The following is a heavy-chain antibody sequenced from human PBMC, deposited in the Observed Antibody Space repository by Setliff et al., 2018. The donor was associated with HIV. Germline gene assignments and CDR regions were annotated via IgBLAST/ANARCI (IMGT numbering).Heavy chain of an antibody. J-gene: IGHJ2*01. D-gene: IGHD3-10*01. CDR3: ARSALWFGEADWYFDL. CDR1: GYSISSSYW. V-gene: IGHV4-28*01. Sequence: SETLSLTCVVSGYSISSSYWWGWIRQPPGKGLEWIGWIGYIYKGGSTYYNPSLKSRVTLSEDTSKNQFSLKLRSVTAVDTAVYYCARSALWFGEADWYFDLWGRGTLVTVSS. CDR2: IYKGGST.